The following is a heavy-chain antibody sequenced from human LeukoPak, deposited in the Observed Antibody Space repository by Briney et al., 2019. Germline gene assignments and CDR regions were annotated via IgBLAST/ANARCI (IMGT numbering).Heavy chain of an antibody. CDR3: AKLGLGYADY. D-gene: IGHD3/OR15-3a*01. Sequence: GGSLRLSCAASGFTFSSNAMSWVRQAPGKGLEWVSAIVGTGDTTYYADSVKGRFTISRDNSKNTLSLQMISLRAEDTAVCYCAKLGLGYADYWGQGTLVTVSS. CDR2: IVGTGDTT. CDR1: GFTFSSNA. V-gene: IGHV3-23*01. J-gene: IGHJ4*02.